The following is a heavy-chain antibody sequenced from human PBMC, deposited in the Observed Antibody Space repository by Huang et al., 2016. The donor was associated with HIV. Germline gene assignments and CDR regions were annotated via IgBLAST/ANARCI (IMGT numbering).Heavy chain of an antibody. V-gene: IGHV4-34*02. D-gene: IGHD3-10*01. Sequence: HVHLQQWGVGLLKSAETLSLTCAVYGGSLRAYYWSWLRQTPGKGLEWIGEINHLWSHNYNPSLKSRGSISVDGSKMQFSLKLKSISDADTGVYFCARDATKNPRGWFDPWGQGTLVTVSS. CDR3: ARDATKNPRGWFDP. J-gene: IGHJ5*02. CDR1: GGSLRAYY. CDR2: INHLWSH.